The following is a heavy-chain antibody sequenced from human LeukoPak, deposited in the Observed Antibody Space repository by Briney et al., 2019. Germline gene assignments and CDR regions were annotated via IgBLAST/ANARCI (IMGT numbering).Heavy chain of an antibody. CDR1: GYTFTSYG. J-gene: IGHJ4*02. V-gene: IGHV1-69*04. CDR3: ARAPPRLDGYILYY. CDR2: IIPTTGLA. Sequence: ASVKASCKASGYTFTSYGISWVRQAPGQGLEWMGRIIPTTGLANYAQNFQGRVTITADKSTSTAYMELSSLRSEDTAVYYCARAPPRLDGYILYYWGQGTLVTVSS. D-gene: IGHD5-24*01.